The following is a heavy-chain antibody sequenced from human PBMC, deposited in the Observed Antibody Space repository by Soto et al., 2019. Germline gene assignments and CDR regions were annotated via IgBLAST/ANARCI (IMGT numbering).Heavy chain of an antibody. D-gene: IGHD5-12*01. CDR3: AKREAITDAFDI. CDR2: ISWNSGSI. Sequence: ESGGGLVQPGRSLRLSCAASGFTFDDYAMHWVRQAPGKGLEWVSGISWNSGSIGYADSVKGRFTISRDNAKNSLYLQMNSLRAEDTALYYCAKREAITDAFDIWGQGTMVTVSS. CDR1: GFTFDDYA. J-gene: IGHJ3*02. V-gene: IGHV3-9*01.